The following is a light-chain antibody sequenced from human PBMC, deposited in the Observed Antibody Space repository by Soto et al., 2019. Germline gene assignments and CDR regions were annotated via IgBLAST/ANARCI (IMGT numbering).Light chain of an antibody. CDR2: DAS. CDR1: QGISSA. CDR3: QQFYNYPIT. V-gene: IGKV1D-13*01. J-gene: IGKJ5*01. Sequence: AIQLTQSPSFLSASVGDRVTITCRASQGISSALAWYQHKPGKAPKLLIYDASSLESGVPSRFSGSGSGTDLTLTITSLQPEDFATYYCQQFYNYPITFGQGTRLEIK.